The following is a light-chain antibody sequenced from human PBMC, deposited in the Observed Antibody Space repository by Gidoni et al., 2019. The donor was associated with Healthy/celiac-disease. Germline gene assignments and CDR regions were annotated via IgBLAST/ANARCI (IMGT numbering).Light chain of an antibody. J-gene: IGKJ1*01. Sequence: DIQMTQSPSSMSASVGDRVTITCRASQSISSYLNWYQQKPGKAPKLLSYAASSLQSGVPSRVSGSGSGTDFTLTISSLQPEDFATYYFQQSYSTPSWTFGQGTKVEIK. CDR1: QSISSY. CDR3: QQSYSTPSWT. CDR2: AAS. V-gene: IGKV1-39*01.